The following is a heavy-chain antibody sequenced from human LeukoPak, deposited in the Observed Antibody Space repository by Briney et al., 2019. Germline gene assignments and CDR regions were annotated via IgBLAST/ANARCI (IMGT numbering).Heavy chain of an antibody. CDR3: ARGLHVYSSSSGRSPSGF. CDR2: ITPNSGGT. V-gene: IGHV1-2*02. CDR1: GYNFTGYY. J-gene: IGHJ4*02. Sequence: SLKGCCKASGYNFTGYYMHWLRQATGPGLDWIGWITPNSGGTNYAQKFQGRVTMTRDTSISTAYMELSRLRSDDTAVYYCARGLHVYSSSSGRSPSGFWGQGTLVTVSS. D-gene: IGHD6-6*01.